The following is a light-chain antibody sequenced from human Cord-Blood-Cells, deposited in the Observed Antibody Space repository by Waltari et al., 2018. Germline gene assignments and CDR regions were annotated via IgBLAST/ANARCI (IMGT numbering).Light chain of an antibody. J-gene: IGLJ3*02. V-gene: IGLV2-23*01. Sequence: ALTHPAPPATLPGQSLTIPCTGTGRAVVRYNLVSWYQQHPGKAPKLMIYEGSKRPSGVSNRFSGSKSGNTASLTISGLQAEDEADYYCCSYAGSSTWVFGGGTKLTVL. CDR2: EGS. CDR1: GRAVVRYNL. CDR3: CSYAGSSTWV.